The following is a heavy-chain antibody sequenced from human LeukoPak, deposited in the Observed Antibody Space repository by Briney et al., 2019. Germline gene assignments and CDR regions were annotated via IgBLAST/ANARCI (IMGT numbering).Heavy chain of an antibody. CDR1: GFTFSSYG. Sequence: GGSLRLSCTASGFTFSSYGMSWVRQAPGKGLEWVSAISGSGGSTYYADSVKGRFTISRDNSKNTLYLQMNSLRAEDTAVYYCAKSPSSMPFDPWGQGTLVTVSS. CDR2: ISGSGGST. CDR3: AKSPSSMPFDP. V-gene: IGHV3-23*01. J-gene: IGHJ5*02. D-gene: IGHD6-13*01.